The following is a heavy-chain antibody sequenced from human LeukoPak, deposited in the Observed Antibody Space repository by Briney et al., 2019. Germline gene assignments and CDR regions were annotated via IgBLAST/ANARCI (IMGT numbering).Heavy chain of an antibody. D-gene: IGHD3-10*01. Sequence: GGSLRLSCATSGFNFKDAWLSWVRQAPGKGLEWVSYISLSSGAIYYVDSGKGRFTISRDNAKNSLYLQMNSLRAEDTAVYYCAREVYYGSGRRFDLWGQGTLVTVSS. V-gene: IGHV3-48*01. CDR3: AREVYYGSGRRFDL. CDR2: ISLSSGAI. J-gene: IGHJ4*02. CDR1: GFNFKDAW.